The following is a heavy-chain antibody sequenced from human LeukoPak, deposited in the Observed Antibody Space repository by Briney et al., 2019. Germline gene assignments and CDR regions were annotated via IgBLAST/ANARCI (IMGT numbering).Heavy chain of an antibody. J-gene: IGHJ4*02. Sequence: ASVKVSCKASGYTFTSYGISWVRQAPGQGLEWMGWISAHNGNTNYAQKLQGRVTITAVESMSTAYMELSSLRSEDTAVYYCARGWLAETTVVTPYDYWGQGTLVTVSS. D-gene: IGHD4-23*01. CDR1: GYTFTSYG. V-gene: IGHV1-18*01. CDR3: ARGWLAETTVVTPYDY. CDR2: ISAHNGNT.